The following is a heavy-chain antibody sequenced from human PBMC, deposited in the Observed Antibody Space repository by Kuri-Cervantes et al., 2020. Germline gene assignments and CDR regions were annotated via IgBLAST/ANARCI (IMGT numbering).Heavy chain of an antibody. CDR1: GFTFSSYA. CDR3: ARGDYYDTSGPQEISWYFDL. V-gene: IGHV3-30-3*01. J-gene: IGHJ2*01. D-gene: IGHD3-22*01. CDR2: ISYDGSNK. Sequence: GGSLRLSCAASGFTFSSYAMHWVRQAPGKGLEWVAVISYDGSNKYYADSVKGRITISRDNSKNTLYLQMNSLRAEDTAIYYCARGDYYDTSGPQEISWYFDLWGRGTLVTVSS.